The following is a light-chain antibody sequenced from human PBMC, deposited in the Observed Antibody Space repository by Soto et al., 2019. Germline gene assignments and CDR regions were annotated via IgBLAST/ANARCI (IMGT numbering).Light chain of an antibody. CDR2: SDD. J-gene: IGLJ1*01. CDR1: NSNIGSNP. V-gene: IGLV1-44*01. Sequence: QSVLTQPPSASGTPGQRVTSSCSGTNSNIGSNPVNWYQQLPGTAPKLLIYSDDQRPSGVPDRFSGSKSVTSASLAISGLQSEDEADYYCAAWDHSLNGYVFGIGTKVTVL. CDR3: AAWDHSLNGYV.